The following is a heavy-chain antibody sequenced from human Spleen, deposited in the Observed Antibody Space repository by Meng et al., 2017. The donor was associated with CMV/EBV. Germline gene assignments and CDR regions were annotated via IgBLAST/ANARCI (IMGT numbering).Heavy chain of an antibody. CDR3: AKDFSSGWYFHY. D-gene: IGHD3-22*01. J-gene: IGHJ4*02. V-gene: IGHV3-23*01. CDR1: GFTFNNYA. Sequence: SCSVSGFTFNNYAMSWVRQAPGKGLEWVSAITARGDSTFYADSVKGRFTISRDNSKNTLYLHMNSLRAEDTALYYCAKDFSSGWYFHYWGQGTLVTVSS. CDR2: ITARGDST.